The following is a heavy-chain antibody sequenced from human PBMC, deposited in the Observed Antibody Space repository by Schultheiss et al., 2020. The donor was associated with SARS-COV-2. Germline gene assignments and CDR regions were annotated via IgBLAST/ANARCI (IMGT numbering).Heavy chain of an antibody. D-gene: IGHD2-15*01. Sequence: GGSLRLSCKGSGYSFTRYWIGWVRQMPGKGLEWIGRIDPSDSYTNYSPSFQGQVTISADKSISTAYLQWSSLKASDTAMYYCARQCSGGSCYYYYGMDVWGQGTTVTVSS. V-gene: IGHV5-10-1*04. CDR2: IDPSDSYT. J-gene: IGHJ6*02. CDR3: ARQCSGGSCYYYYGMDV. CDR1: GYSFTRYW.